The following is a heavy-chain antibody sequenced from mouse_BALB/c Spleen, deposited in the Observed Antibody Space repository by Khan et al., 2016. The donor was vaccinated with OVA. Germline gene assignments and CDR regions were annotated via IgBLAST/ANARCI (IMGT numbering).Heavy chain of an antibody. CDR2: IYPGSDST. Sequence: QVQLKQSGPELVKPGASVKMSCKASGYTFTDYVMNWVKQRNGQGLEWIGQIYPGSDSTYYNEKFKGKATLTADRSSSTAYMQLSNLTSEDSAVYFCARAGWDVFAYLGQGTLVTVSA. D-gene: IGHD4-1*01. CDR1: GYTFTDYV. CDR3: ARAGWDVFAY. V-gene: IGHV1-77*01. J-gene: IGHJ3*01.